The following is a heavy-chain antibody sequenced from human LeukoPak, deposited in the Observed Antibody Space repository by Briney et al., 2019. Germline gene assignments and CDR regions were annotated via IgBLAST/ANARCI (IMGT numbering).Heavy chain of an antibody. CDR3: ASHTPTYSNYTRNCWFDT. V-gene: IGHV4-34*01. Sequence: SETLSLTCAVYGGSFSGYYWSWIRQPPGKGLEWIGEINHSGSTNYNPSLKSRVTISVDTSKNQFSLKLSSVTAADTAVYYCASHTPTYSNYTRNCWFDTWGQGTLVTVSS. J-gene: IGHJ5*02. D-gene: IGHD4-11*01. CDR2: INHSGST. CDR1: GGSFSGYY.